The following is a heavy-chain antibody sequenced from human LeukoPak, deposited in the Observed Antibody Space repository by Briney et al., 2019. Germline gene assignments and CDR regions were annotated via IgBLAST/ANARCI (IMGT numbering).Heavy chain of an antibody. Sequence: GGSLRLSCAASGFTFSGSAMHWVRQASGKGLEWVGRIRSIANSYATAYAASVKGRFTISRDDSKNTAYLQMNSLKTEDTAVYYCTRPGIVGATVDYWGQGTLVTVSS. CDR2: IRSIANSYAT. CDR1: GFTFSGSA. V-gene: IGHV3-73*01. J-gene: IGHJ4*02. D-gene: IGHD1-26*01. CDR3: TRPGIVGATVDY.